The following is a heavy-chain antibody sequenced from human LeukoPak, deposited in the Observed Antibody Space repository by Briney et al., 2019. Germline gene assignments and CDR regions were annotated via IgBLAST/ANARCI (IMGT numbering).Heavy chain of an antibody. CDR3: ARTKYSSTSLPRIKGRFDP. V-gene: IGHV4-31*03. Sequence: SQTLSLTCTVSGGSISSGGYYWSWIRQHPGKGLEWIGYIYYSGSTYYNPSLKSRVTISVDTSKNQFSLKLSSVTAADTAVYYCARTKYSSTSLPRIKGRFDPWGQGTLVTVSS. D-gene: IGHD6-6*01. J-gene: IGHJ5*02. CDR2: IYYSGST. CDR1: GGSISSGGYY.